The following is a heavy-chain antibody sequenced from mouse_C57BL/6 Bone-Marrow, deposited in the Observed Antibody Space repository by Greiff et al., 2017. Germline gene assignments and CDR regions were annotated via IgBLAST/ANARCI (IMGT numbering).Heavy chain of an antibody. Sequence: EVQLQQSGAELVRPGASVKLSCTASGFNIKDDYMHWVKPRPEQGLEWIGWIDPENGDTEYASKFQGKATITADTSSNTAYLQLSSLTSEDTAVYYCTTDYYGSSYRGYYAMDYWGQGTSVTVSS. J-gene: IGHJ4*01. CDR3: TTDYYGSSYRGYYAMDY. V-gene: IGHV14-4*01. CDR1: GFNIKDDY. CDR2: IDPENGDT. D-gene: IGHD1-1*01.